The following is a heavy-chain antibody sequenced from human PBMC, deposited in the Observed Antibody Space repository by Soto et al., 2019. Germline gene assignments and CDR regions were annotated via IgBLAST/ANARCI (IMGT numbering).Heavy chain of an antibody. CDR2: ISAYVCNT. CDR1: GYTFTSYG. Sequence: ASVNVSCKASGYTFTSYGIDWVRKAPGKRHERLGLISAYVCNTKYAQILQGRVSLTTDTSTNTAYMELRSLRSDDTAMYFCARGGYYDSSGSRNYYYYGMNVWGQGTTVTVSS. CDR3: ARGGYYDSSGSRNYYYYGMNV. V-gene: IGHV1-18*01. J-gene: IGHJ6*02. D-gene: IGHD3-22*01.